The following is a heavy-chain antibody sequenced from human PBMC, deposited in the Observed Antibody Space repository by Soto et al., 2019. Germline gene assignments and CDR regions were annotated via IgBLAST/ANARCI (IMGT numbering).Heavy chain of an antibody. D-gene: IGHD3-22*01. CDR1: GFTFSSYE. Sequence: VGSLRLSCAASGFTFSSYEMNWVRQAPGKGLEWVSYISSSGSTIYYADSVKGRFTISRDNAKNSLYLQMNSLRAEDTAVYYCARDPRYYDSSASDAFDIWGQGTMVTVSS. CDR2: ISSSGSTI. V-gene: IGHV3-48*03. J-gene: IGHJ3*02. CDR3: ARDPRYYDSSASDAFDI.